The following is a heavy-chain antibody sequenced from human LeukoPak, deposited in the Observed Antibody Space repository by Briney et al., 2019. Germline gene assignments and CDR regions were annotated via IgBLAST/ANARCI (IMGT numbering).Heavy chain of an antibody. CDR2: IWYDGSNK. CDR1: GFTFSSYG. J-gene: IGHJ4*02. D-gene: IGHD6-6*01. V-gene: IGHV3-33*01. Sequence: PGGSLRLSCAASGFTFSSYGMHWVRQAPGKELEWVAVIWYDGSNKYYADSVKGRFTISRDNSKNTLYLQMNSLRAEDTAVYYCARGRMEQLGGLYYFDYWGQGTLVTVSS. CDR3: ARGRMEQLGGLYYFDY.